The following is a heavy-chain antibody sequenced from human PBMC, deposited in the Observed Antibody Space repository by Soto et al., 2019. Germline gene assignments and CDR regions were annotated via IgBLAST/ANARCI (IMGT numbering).Heavy chain of an antibody. Sequence: QVQLMQSGAEVKKPGASVKVSCKASGDTFTDYYIHWVRQAPGQGLEWMGTVNPSGGHTTYAQHFLGRVTKTRDTSNSTLYMELTSLTSDDTAIYYCARGGHVVVVTAALDYWGQGTLVTVSS. CDR3: ARGGHVVVVTAALDY. J-gene: IGHJ4*02. D-gene: IGHD2-21*02. V-gene: IGHV1-46*01. CDR1: GDTFTDYY. CDR2: VNPSGGHT.